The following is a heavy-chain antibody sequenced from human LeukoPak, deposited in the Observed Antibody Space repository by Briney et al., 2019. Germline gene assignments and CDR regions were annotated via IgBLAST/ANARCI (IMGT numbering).Heavy chain of an antibody. Sequence: ASVKVSCKASGYTFTSYYMHWVRQAPGQGLEWMGIINPSGGSTSYAQKFQGRVTMTRDMSTSTVYMELSSLRSEDMAVYYCARSSIAVAGTLGYYFDYWGQGTLVTVSS. CDR3: ARSSIAVAGTLGYYFDY. V-gene: IGHV1-46*01. D-gene: IGHD6-19*01. J-gene: IGHJ4*02. CDR2: INPSGGST. CDR1: GYTFTSYY.